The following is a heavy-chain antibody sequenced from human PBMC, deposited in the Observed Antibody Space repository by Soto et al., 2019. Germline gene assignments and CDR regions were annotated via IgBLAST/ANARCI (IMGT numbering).Heavy chain of an antibody. Sequence: GGSLRLFCAASGFTFSSFGMHWVRQAPGKGLEWVALISYDGSNKYYADSVKGRFTISRDKSKNTLYLQMNSLRAEDTAVYYCAKDRGWSSADLDYWGQGTLVTVSS. V-gene: IGHV3-30*18. D-gene: IGHD6-19*01. CDR3: AKDRGWSSADLDY. J-gene: IGHJ4*02. CDR2: ISYDGSNK. CDR1: GFTFSSFG.